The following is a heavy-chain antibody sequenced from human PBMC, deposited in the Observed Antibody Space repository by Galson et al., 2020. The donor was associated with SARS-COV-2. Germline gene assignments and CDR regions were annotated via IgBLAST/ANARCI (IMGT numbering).Heavy chain of an antibody. CDR3: ARPYQLLSRITIFGVDPGHDAFDI. J-gene: IGHJ3*02. CDR2: IYYSGST. V-gene: IGHV4-39*01. D-gene: IGHD3-3*01. CDR1: GGSISSSSYY. Sequence: ETSETLSLTCTVSGGSISSSSYYWGWIRQPPGKGLEWIGSIYYSGSTYYNPSLKSRVTISVDTSKNQFSLKLSSVTAADTAVYYCARPYQLLSRITIFGVDPGHDAFDIWGQGTMVTVSS.